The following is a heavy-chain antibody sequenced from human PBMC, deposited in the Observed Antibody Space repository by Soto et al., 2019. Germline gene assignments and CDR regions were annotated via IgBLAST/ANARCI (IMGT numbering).Heavy chain of an antibody. CDR2: IYYTGST. V-gene: IGHV4-59*01. CDR1: GGSISSYY. CDR3: ARKATRGYSGYDLGGFDY. D-gene: IGHD5-12*01. J-gene: IGHJ4*02. Sequence: PSETLSLTCTVSGGSISSYYWSWIRQTPGKGLEWIGYIYYTGSTNYNPSLKSRVTISVDTSKNQFSLKLSSVTAADSAVYYCARKATRGYSGYDLGGFDYWGQGTLVTVSS.